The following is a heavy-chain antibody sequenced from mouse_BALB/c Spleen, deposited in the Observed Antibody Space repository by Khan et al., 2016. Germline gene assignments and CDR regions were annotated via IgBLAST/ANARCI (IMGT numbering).Heavy chain of an antibody. V-gene: IGHV1-54*01. D-gene: IGHD1-1*01. J-gene: IGHJ3*01. CDR1: GYAFTNYL. CDR2: INPGSGGT. Sequence: QAQLKQSGAELVRPGTSVKVSCKASGYAFTNYLIEWVKQRPGQGLEWIGVINPGSGGTNYNEKFKGKATLTADKSSSTAYMQLSSLTSDDSAVYFCARADYYGSSGAYWGQGTLVTVSA. CDR3: ARADYYGSSGAY.